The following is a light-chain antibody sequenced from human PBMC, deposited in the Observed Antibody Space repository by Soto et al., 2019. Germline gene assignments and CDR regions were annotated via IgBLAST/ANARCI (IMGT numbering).Light chain of an antibody. CDR3: SSYTSSSTLYV. J-gene: IGLJ1*01. CDR2: DVS. CDR1: SSDVGGYNY. Sequence: QSALTQPASVSGSPGQSITISCTGTSSDVGGYNYVSWYQQHPGKAPKLMIYDVSNRPSGVSNRFSGSKSGNTASLTISGLRAEDEADYYCSSYTSSSTLYVFGTGTKVT. V-gene: IGLV2-14*01.